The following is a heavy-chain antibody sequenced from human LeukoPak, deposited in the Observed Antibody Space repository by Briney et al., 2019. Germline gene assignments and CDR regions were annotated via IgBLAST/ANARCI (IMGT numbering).Heavy chain of an antibody. J-gene: IGHJ4*02. CDR1: GGSITSSDHY. CDR2: IYYSGST. V-gene: IGHV4-39*01. D-gene: IGHD6-19*01. Sequence: SETLSLTCTVSGGSITSSDHYWGWIRQPPGKGLEWIGSIYYSGSTYYNPSLKSRVTISVDTSKNQFSLKLSSVTAADTAVYYCARQAVAGYYFDYWGQGTLVTVPS. CDR3: ARQAVAGYYFDY.